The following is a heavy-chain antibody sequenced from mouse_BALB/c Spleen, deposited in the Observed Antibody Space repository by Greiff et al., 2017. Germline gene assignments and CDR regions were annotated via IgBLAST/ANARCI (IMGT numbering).Heavy chain of an antibody. CDR2: IYPYNGGT. J-gene: IGHJ3*01. CDR1: GYTFTDYN. Sequence: VQLQQSGPELVKPGASVKISCKASGYTFTDYNMHWVKQSHGKSLEWIGYIYPYNGGTGYNQKFKSKATLTVDTSSSTAYMELRSLTSEDSAVYYCARYDAWFAYWGQGTLVTVSA. V-gene: IGHV1S29*02. D-gene: IGHD2-3*01. CDR3: ARYDAWFAY.